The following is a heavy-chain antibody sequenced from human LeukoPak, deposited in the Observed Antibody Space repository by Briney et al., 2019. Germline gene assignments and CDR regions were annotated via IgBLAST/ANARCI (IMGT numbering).Heavy chain of an antibody. CDR3: ARTTEGYCRGRSCYSYYYYMDV. J-gene: IGHJ6*03. D-gene: IGHD2-15*01. V-gene: IGHV4-39*07. CDR1: GSMNNYF. CDR2: IYYSGST. Sequence: SETLSLTCTVSGSMNNYFWSWIRQPPGKGLEWIGSIYYSGSTYYNPSLKSRVTISVDTSKNPFSLKLSSVTAADTAVYYCARTTEGYCRGRSCYSYYYYMDVWGKGTTVTVSS.